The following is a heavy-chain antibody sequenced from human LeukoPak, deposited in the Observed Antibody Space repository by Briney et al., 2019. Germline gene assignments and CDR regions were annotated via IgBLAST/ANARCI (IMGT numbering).Heavy chain of an antibody. V-gene: IGHV1-18*04. CDR1: GYTLTGYY. D-gene: IGHD2-2*01. Sequence: ASVKDSCKASGYTLTGYYMHWVRQAPGQGLEWMGWISGNNDNPNYGQKFRGRFTLTTDSSTSTAYMELRNHRFDVTAVYYCARDGTSTDDYWGQGTLVTVSS. J-gene: IGHJ4*02. CDR3: ARDGTSTDDY. CDR2: ISGNNDNP.